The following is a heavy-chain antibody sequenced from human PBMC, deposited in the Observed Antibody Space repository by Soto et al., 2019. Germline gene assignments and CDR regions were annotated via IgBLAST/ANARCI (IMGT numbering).Heavy chain of an antibody. CDR1: GGSISSGNSYS. CDR2: ISHTGST. D-gene: IGHD3-16*01. Sequence: QLQLQESGSGLVKPSQTLSLTCAVSGGSISSGNSYSWSWIRQPPGKGLEWIGSISHTGSTSYNPFLKGRVTMSVDKSKNQFSLKLSSVTAADMAVYYCARAVAPYLGTWFDPWGQGTLVIVSS. J-gene: IGHJ5*02. V-gene: IGHV4-30-2*01. CDR3: ARAVAPYLGTWFDP.